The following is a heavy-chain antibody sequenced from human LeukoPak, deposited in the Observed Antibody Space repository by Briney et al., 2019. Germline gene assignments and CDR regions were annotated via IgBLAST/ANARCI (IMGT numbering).Heavy chain of an antibody. Sequence: ASVKVSCKASGYTFARYGISWVRQAPGQGLEWMGWISANSGYTNYAQNLQGRLTMTTDTSTRTAYMELRSLRSDDTAVYYCARGLRGYYDTGGYTWDAFDIWGQGTMVTVSS. V-gene: IGHV1-18*01. CDR1: GYTFARYG. CDR2: ISANSGYT. D-gene: IGHD3-22*01. J-gene: IGHJ3*02. CDR3: ARGLRGYYDTGGYTWDAFDI.